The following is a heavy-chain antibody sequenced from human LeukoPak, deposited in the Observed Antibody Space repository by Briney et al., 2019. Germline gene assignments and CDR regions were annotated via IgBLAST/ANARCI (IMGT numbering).Heavy chain of an antibody. CDR3: ARDTGGDYGFDY. CDR1: GFTSSSYW. CDR2: IKQDGSEK. V-gene: IGHV3-7*04. J-gene: IGHJ4*02. D-gene: IGHD4-17*01. Sequence: GGSLRLSCVVSGFTSSSYWMSWVRQAAGKGLEWVTNIKQDGSEKYYVDSVKGRFTISRDNAKNSLYLQINSLRAEDTAVYYCARDTGGDYGFDYWGQGSLVTVSS.